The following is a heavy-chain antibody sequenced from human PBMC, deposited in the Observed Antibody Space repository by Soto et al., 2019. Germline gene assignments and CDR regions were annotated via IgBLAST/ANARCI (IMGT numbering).Heavy chain of an antibody. CDR3: ARSGGSYFGPFDS. J-gene: IGHJ4*02. CDR2: ISYDGSNK. V-gene: IGHV3-30*19. D-gene: IGHD1-26*01. CDR1: GFTFSSYG. Sequence: QVQLVESGGGVVQPGRSLRLSCAASGFTFSSYGMHWVRQAPGKGLEWVAVISYDGSNKYYADSVKGRFTISRDNSKNTLYVQMKSLRAEDTAVFYCARSGGSYFGPFDSWGQGTLVTVSS.